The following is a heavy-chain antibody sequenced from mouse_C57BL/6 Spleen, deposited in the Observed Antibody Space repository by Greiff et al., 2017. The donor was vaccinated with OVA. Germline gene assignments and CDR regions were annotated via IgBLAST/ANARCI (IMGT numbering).Heavy chain of an antibody. CDR2: IRNKANGYTT. D-gene: IGHD1-1*01. CDR3: ARLYYYGSSYGYAMDY. CDR1: GFNFTDYY. V-gene: IGHV7-3*01. Sequence: EVKLVESGGGLVQPGGSLSLSCAASGFNFTDYYMSWVRQPPGKALEWLGFIRNKANGYTTEYSASVKGRFTISRDNSQSILYLQMNALRAEDSATYYCARLYYYGSSYGYAMDYWGQGTSVTVSS. J-gene: IGHJ4*01.